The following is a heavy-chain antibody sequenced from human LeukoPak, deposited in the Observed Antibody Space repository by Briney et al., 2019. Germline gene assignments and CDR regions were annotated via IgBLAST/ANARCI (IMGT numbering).Heavy chain of an antibody. CDR3: ARVKVAVDTAMVFDY. Sequence: GGSLRLSCAASGFTVSSNYMSWVRQAPGKGLEWASVIYSGGSTYYADSVKGRFTISRDNSKNTLYLQMNSLRAEDTAVYYCARVKVAVDTAMVFDYWGQGTLVTVSS. CDR1: GFTVSSNY. CDR2: IYSGGST. J-gene: IGHJ4*02. D-gene: IGHD5-18*01. V-gene: IGHV3-53*01.